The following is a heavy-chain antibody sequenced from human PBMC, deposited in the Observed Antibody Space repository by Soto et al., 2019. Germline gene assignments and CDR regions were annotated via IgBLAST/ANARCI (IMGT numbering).Heavy chain of an antibody. CDR3: TTDYYYDILTGYCSDGY. CDR2: IKSKTDGGTT. V-gene: IGHV3-15*07. CDR1: GFTFSSYW. Sequence: GGSLRLSCAASGFTFSSYWMNWVRQAPGKGLEWVGRIKSKTDGGTTDYAAPVKGRFTISRDDSKNTLYLQMNSLKTEDTAVYYCTTDYYYDILTGYCSDGYWGQGTLVTVSS. D-gene: IGHD3-9*01. J-gene: IGHJ4*02.